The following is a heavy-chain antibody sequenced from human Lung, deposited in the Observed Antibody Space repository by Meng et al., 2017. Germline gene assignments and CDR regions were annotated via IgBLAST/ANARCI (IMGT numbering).Heavy chain of an antibody. CDR2: INRDGTKP. D-gene: IGHD1-1*01. V-gene: IGHV3-74*01. Sequence: GQLVASRGGLVPPGGSLRPSCAASGFTFTDHWMHGVRQGPGKGLVWVSRINRDGTKPTYADSVKGRFTISRDNAKNTLYPQMNNLRAEDTAFYYCTNDRLNHWGQGALVTVSS. J-gene: IGHJ1*01. CDR3: TNDRLNH. CDR1: GFTFTDHW.